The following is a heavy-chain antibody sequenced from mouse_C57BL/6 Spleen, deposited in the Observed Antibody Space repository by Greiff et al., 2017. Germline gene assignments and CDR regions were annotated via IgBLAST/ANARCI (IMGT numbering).Heavy chain of an antibody. CDR2: IDPSDSYT. CDR1: GYTFTSYW. Sequence: QVQLQQPGAELVKPGASVKLSCKASGYTFTSYWMQWVKQRPGQGLEWIGEIDPSDSYTNYNQKFKGKATLTVDTSSSTAYMQLSSLTSEDSAVYYCARGLRPEGFAYWGQGTLVTVSA. J-gene: IGHJ3*01. D-gene: IGHD1-2*01. CDR3: ARGLRPEGFAY. V-gene: IGHV1-50*01.